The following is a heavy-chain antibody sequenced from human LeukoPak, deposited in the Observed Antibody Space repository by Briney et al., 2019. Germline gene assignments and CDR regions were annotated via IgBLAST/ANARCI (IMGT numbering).Heavy chain of an antibody. Sequence: ASVKVSCKASGYTFISYAMHWVRQAPGQRLEWMGWINAGNGNTKYSQKFQGRVTITRDTSASTAYMELSSPRSEDTAVYYCARGPPYEGPAARFDPWGQGILVTVSS. V-gene: IGHV1-3*01. CDR2: INAGNGNT. J-gene: IGHJ5*02. CDR3: ARGPPYEGPAARFDP. D-gene: IGHD2-2*01. CDR1: GYTFISYA.